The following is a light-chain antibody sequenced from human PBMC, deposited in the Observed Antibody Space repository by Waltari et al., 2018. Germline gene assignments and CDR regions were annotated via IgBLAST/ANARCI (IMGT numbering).Light chain of an antibody. CDR1: GSDIGSYNR. Sequence: QSALTQPPSVSGSPGQSVTISCSGTGSDIGSYNRVSWYQQSPGTAPRLMIYEVNSRPSGVPVRFSVSKSGNTASLTISGLQAEDEADYYCSSYTTSTTQVFGTGTKVTVL. J-gene: IGLJ1*01. V-gene: IGLV2-18*02. CDR3: SSYTTSTTQV. CDR2: EVN.